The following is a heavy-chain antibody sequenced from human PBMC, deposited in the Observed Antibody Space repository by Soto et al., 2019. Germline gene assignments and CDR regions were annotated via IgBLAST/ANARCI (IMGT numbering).Heavy chain of an antibody. CDR2: IYYSGST. CDR1: GGSISSSSYY. V-gene: IGHV4-39*01. CDR3: AGRARPYYYGMDV. J-gene: IGHJ6*02. Sequence: PSETLSLTCTVSGGSISSSSYYWGWIRQPPGKGLEWTGSIYYSGSTYYNPSLKSRVTISVDTSKNQFSLKLSSVTAADTAVYYCAGRARPYYYGMDVWGQGTTVTVSS.